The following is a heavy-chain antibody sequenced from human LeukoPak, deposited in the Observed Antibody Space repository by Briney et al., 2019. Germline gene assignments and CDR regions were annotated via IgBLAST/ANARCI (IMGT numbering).Heavy chain of an antibody. CDR1: GFAVSSNH. CDR2: IFNGGST. Sequence: GGSLRLSCAASGFAVSSNHMNWVRQAPGKGLEWVSVIFNGGSTYYADSVKGRFTISRDTPKNTLYLQMNSLRVEDTAVYYCASWPGGWYGEDSWGQGTLVTVS. D-gene: IGHD6-19*01. CDR3: ASWPGGWYGEDS. J-gene: IGHJ4*02. V-gene: IGHV3-53*01.